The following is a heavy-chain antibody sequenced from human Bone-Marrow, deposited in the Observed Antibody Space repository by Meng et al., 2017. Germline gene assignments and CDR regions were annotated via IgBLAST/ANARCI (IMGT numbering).Heavy chain of an antibody. V-gene: IGHV3-48*03. CDR3: AGSGYAIINYHYGMDV. CDR2: ISSSSSAI. J-gene: IGHJ6*02. Sequence: SPKISGVVSGFTFREYEMNWIRQAPGKGLEGNSCISSSSSAIHYADSVKGRFPIPRDNAKNSLYLQMYSLRVEDSATYYCAGSGYAIINYHYGMDVWGQGTTVTVSS. D-gene: IGHD5-12*01. CDR1: GFTFREYE.